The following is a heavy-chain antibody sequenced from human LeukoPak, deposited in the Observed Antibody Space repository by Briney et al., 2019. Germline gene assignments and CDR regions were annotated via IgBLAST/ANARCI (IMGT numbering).Heavy chain of an antibody. CDR3: ARVQEYSSSFFDY. V-gene: IGHV4-59*01. D-gene: IGHD6-6*01. CDR2: IYYSGST. J-gene: IGHJ4*02. CDR1: GGSISSYY. Sequence: SETLSLTCTVSGGSISSYYWSWIRQPPGKGLEWIGYIYYSGSTNYNPSLKSRVTISVETSKNQCSLKLSSVTAADTAVYYCARVQEYSSSFFDYWGQGTLVTVSS.